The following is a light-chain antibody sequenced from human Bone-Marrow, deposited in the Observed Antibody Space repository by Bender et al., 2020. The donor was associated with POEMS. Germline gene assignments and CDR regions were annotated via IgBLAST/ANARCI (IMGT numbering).Light chain of an antibody. J-gene: IGLJ2*01. Sequence: QSALTQPASVSGSPGQSITISCTGTSSDVGSYNLVSWYQQHPGKAPKLMIFEVTKRPSGVPGRFSGSKSGNTASLTISGLQAEDEADYYCCSYAGSRVFGGGTKLTVL. CDR3: CSYAGSRV. CDR2: EVT. V-gene: IGLV2-23*02. CDR1: SSDVGSYNL.